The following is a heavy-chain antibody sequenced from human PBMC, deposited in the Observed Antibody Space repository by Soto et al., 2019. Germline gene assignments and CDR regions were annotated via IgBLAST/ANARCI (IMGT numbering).Heavy chain of an antibody. V-gene: IGHV1-3*05. Sequence: QVQLVQSGAEEKKPGASVKVSCKTSGYSFTSYAMHWVRQAPGQRLEWMGWINAGNGNTKYSQKFQGRVTITRDTSASTAYMELSSLRSEDTAVYYCARELGGYSGSYIDYWGQGTLVTVSS. CDR2: INAGNGNT. CDR3: ARELGGYSGSYIDY. CDR1: GYSFTSYA. J-gene: IGHJ4*02. D-gene: IGHD1-26*01.